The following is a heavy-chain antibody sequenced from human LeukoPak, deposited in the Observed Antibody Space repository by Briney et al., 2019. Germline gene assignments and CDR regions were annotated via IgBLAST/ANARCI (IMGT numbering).Heavy chain of an antibody. D-gene: IGHD2-15*01. V-gene: IGHV1-69*04. Sequence: SVKVSCKASGGTFSSYAISWVRQAPGQGLEWMGRIIPILGIANYAQKFQGRVTITADKSTSTAYMELSSLRSEDTAVYYCAKDWWTPASVDNYWGQGTLVTVSS. CDR2: IIPILGIA. J-gene: IGHJ4*02. CDR3: AKDWWTPASVDNY. CDR1: GGTFSSYA.